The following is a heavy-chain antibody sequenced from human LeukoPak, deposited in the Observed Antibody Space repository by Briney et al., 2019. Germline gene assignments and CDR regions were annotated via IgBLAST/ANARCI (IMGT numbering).Heavy chain of an antibody. V-gene: IGHV3-11*04. CDR2: ISSSGSTI. Sequence: PGGSLRLSRAASGFTFSDYYMSWIRQAPGKRLEWVSYISSSGSTIYYADSVKGRFTISRDNAKNSLYLQMNSLRAEDTAVYYCARDDIGDYVWGSYRYSPLDYWGQGTLVTVSS. J-gene: IGHJ4*02. CDR1: GFTFSDYY. CDR3: ARDDIGDYVWGSYRYSPLDY. D-gene: IGHD3-16*02.